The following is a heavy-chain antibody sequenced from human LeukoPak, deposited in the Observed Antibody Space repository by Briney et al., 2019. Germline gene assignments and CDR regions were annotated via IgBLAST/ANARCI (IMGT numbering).Heavy chain of an antibody. D-gene: IGHD4-17*01. J-gene: IGHJ5*02. CDR2: ISYSGSS. CDR1: GGSISSSRYY. Sequence: SQTLSLTCTVSGGSISSSRYYWGWIRQPPGKGREWIASISYSGSSYYNPSLKSRVTISVDTSKNQVSLQLSSVTAADTAVYYCVRDDYGDYTRRFDPWGQGTLVTVSS. CDR3: VRDDYGDYTRRFDP. V-gene: IGHV4-39*07.